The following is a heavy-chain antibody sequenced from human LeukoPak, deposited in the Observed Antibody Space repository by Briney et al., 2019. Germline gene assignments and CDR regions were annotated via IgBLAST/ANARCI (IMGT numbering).Heavy chain of an antibody. V-gene: IGHV4-59*08. Sequence: SETLSLTCTVSGGSISSYYWSWIRQPPGKGLEWIGYIYYSGSTNYNPSLKSRVTISVDTPKNQFSLKLSSVTAADTAVYYCARRGVAAAVRGAFDIWGQGTMVTVSS. D-gene: IGHD6-13*01. CDR2: IYYSGST. CDR1: GGSISSYY. J-gene: IGHJ3*02. CDR3: ARRGVAAAVRGAFDI.